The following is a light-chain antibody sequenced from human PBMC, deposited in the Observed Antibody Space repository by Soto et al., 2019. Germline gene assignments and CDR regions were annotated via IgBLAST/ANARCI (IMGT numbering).Light chain of an antibody. CDR3: SSYTSSNTFYV. V-gene: IGLV2-14*01. CDR2: QVS. Sequence: QAVVTQSPSVCGSPGQSVTISCTGTISDVGGYYYVSWYQHHPGKAPKLMIYQVSNRPSGVSNRFSGSKSGNTASLTISGLQAEDEADYYCSSYTSSNTFYVFGTGTKVTV. CDR1: ISDVGGYYY. J-gene: IGLJ1*01.